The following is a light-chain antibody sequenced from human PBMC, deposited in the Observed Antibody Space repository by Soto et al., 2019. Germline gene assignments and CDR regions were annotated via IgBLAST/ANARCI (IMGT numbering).Light chain of an antibody. CDR3: QRYARCPRT. CDR1: QGISTW. Sequence: DIQMTQFPSSVSASVGDRVNITCRASQGISTWLAWYQQKPERAPKSLIYGASRLQSGVPPRFSASGSETDSTLTISSLQPEDFATYYCQRYARCPRTVGQGTKVELK. V-gene: IGKV1D-16*01. CDR2: GAS. J-gene: IGKJ1*01.